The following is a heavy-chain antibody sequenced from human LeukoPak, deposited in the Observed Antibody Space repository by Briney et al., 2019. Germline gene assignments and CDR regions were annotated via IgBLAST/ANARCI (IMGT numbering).Heavy chain of an antibody. CDR1: GGSISSSSYY. J-gene: IGHJ4*02. V-gene: IGHV4-39*07. CDR2: IYYSGST. CDR3: ASSKAFRELTDPYYFDY. Sequence: SETLSLTCTVSGGSISSSSYYWGWIRQPPGKGLEWIGSIYYSGSTYYNPSLKSRVTISVDTSKNQFSLKLSSVTAADTAVYYCASSKAFRELTDPYYFDYWGQGTLVTVSS. D-gene: IGHD3-10*01.